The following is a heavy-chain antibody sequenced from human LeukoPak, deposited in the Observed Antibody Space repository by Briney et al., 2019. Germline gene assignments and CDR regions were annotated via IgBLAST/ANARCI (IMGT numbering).Heavy chain of an antibody. J-gene: IGHJ5*02. D-gene: IGHD1-26*01. Sequence: GGSLRLSCAASGFTFSSYSINWVRQPPGKGLEWVSCISSSSYIFYADSVKGRFTISRDNAKNSVYLQMNSLREEDTAVYYCARVFRGIGGLDPWGQGTLVTVAS. CDR3: ARVFRGIGGLDP. CDR1: GFTFSSYS. V-gene: IGHV3-21*01. CDR2: ISSSSYI.